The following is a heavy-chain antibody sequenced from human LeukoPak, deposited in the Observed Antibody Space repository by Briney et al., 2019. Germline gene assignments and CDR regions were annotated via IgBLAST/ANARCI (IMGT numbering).Heavy chain of an antibody. J-gene: IGHJ4*02. D-gene: IGHD3-22*01. CDR2: INPNSGGT. V-gene: IGHV1-2*02. Sequence: ASVKVSCKASGYTFTGYYMHWVRQAPGQGLEWMGWINPNSGGTNYAQKFQGRVTMTRDTSISTAYMELSRLRSDDTAVYYCARAGPDFDSSGSDYWGQGTLVTVSS. CDR1: GYTFTGYY. CDR3: ARAGPDFDSSGSDY.